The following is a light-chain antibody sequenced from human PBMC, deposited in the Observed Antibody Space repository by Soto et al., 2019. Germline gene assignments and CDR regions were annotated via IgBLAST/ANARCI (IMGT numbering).Light chain of an antibody. CDR1: QSISSW. CDR2: KAS. J-gene: IGKJ1*01. V-gene: IGKV1-5*03. CDR3: QQYNSYPWT. Sequence: DIQMTQSPSSLSASVGDTVIITCRASQSISSWLAWYQQKPGKAPKLLIYKASTLESGVPSNFSGSGSGTEYTLTISSLQPEDFATYYCQQYNSYPWTFGQGTKVDNK.